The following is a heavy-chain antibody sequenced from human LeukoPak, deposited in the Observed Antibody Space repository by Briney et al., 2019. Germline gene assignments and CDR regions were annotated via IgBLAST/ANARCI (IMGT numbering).Heavy chain of an antibody. CDR3: AKAGGGSCHSSLDF. CDR1: GFTFSSYA. D-gene: IGHD2-15*01. CDR2: ISGIGGGT. V-gene: IGHV3-23*01. J-gene: IGHJ4*02. Sequence: PGGSLRLSCAASGFTFSSYAMSGGRQAPGKGLEWVSAISGIGGGTYYADSVKVRFTISRDNSKNTLYLQMNSLRAEDTAVYYCAKAGGGSCHSSLDFWGQGTLVTVSS.